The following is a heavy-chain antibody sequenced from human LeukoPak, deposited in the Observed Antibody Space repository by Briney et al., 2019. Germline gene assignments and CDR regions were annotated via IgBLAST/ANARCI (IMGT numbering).Heavy chain of an antibody. Sequence: GGSLRLSCGASGFTFSNYGMHWVRQAPGKGLEWVSAISGSGGSTYYADSVKGRFTISRDNSKNTLYLQVNSLRAEDTAVYYCAKHRYYDSSGYNPAAFDIWGQGTMVTVSS. V-gene: IGHV3-23*01. J-gene: IGHJ3*02. CDR2: ISGSGGST. CDR1: GFTFSNYG. CDR3: AKHRYYDSSGYNPAAFDI. D-gene: IGHD3-22*01.